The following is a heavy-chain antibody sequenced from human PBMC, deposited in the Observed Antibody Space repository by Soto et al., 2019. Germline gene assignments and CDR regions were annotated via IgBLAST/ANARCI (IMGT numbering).Heavy chain of an antibody. CDR3: ARDVSNSVDY. J-gene: IGHJ4*02. CDR2: IGSNGRST. D-gene: IGHD4-4*01. Sequence: GGSLRLSCAASGFTFSSYWMHWVRQVPGKGLVRVSRIGSNGRSTNYADSVKGRFTISRDNAKNTLFLQMNSLRAEDTAVYYCARDVSNSVDYWGQGTLVTVSS. V-gene: IGHV3-74*01. CDR1: GFTFSSYW.